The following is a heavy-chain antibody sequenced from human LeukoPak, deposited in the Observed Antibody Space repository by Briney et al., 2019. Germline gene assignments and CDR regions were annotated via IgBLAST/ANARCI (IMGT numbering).Heavy chain of an antibody. CDR2: ISSSSSYI. J-gene: IGHJ3*02. Sequence: PGGSLRLSCAASGFTFSSYSMNWVRQAPGKGLEWVSSISSSSSYIYYADSVKGRFTISRDNAKNSLYLQMNSLRAEDTAVYYCARVASSNTKYNGFDIWGQGTMVTVSS. V-gene: IGHV3-21*01. D-gene: IGHD1-1*01. CDR3: ARVASSNTKYNGFDI. CDR1: GFTFSSYS.